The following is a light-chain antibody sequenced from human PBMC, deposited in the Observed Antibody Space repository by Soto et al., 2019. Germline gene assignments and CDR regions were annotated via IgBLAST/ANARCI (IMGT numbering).Light chain of an antibody. J-gene: IGLJ2*01. Sequence: SYELTQPPSVSVAPGKTASISCGGTNIGSKGVHWYQQKPGQAPVLVIYSDTDLPPVIAERFSGSNSANLATLTISRVEAGDEADYYCQVWDGGSAHVVFGGGTKLTVL. CDR2: SDT. V-gene: IGLV3-21*04. CDR3: QVWDGGSAHVV. CDR1: NIGSKG.